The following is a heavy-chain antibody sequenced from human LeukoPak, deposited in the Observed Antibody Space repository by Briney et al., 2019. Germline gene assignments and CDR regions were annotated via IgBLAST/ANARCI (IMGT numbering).Heavy chain of an antibody. Sequence: GSLRLSCAASGFTVGSYFMSWVRQAPGKGLEWVSVIYSGGSTSYAGSVKGRFTISRHNSENTLYLQTNSLRAEDTAVYYCARGTSIGWFGHFWGQGTLVTVSS. CDR3: ARGTSIGWFGHF. V-gene: IGHV3-53*04. D-gene: IGHD6-19*01. J-gene: IGHJ4*02. CDR2: IYSGGST. CDR1: GFTVGSYF.